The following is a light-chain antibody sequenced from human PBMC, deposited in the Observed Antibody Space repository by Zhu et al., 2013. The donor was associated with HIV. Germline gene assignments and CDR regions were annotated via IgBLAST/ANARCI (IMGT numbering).Light chain of an antibody. CDR1: QSVSTN. CDR3: QHRSEGPPYT. J-gene: IGKJ2*01. V-gene: IGKV3D-20*02. CDR2: DAS. Sequence: EIVLTQSPATLSLSPGERATLSCRASQSVSTNFIAWYQQKPGQVPRLLIYDASTRATGIPARFSGAGSGTDFTLTISSLEPEDVAVYFCQHRSEGPPYTFGPGTKLEIK.